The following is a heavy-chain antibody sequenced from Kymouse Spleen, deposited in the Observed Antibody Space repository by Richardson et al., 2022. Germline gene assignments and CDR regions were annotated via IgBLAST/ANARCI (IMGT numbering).Heavy chain of an antibody. Sequence: QVQLVESGGGVVQPGRSLRLSCAASGFTFSSYGMHWVRQAPGKGLEWVAVIWYDGSNKYYADSVKGRFTISRDNSKNTLYLQMNSLRAEDTAVYYCARDRDDFWSGYPYYYYYGMDVWGQGTTVTVSS. V-gene: IGHV3-33*01. J-gene: IGHJ6*02. CDR1: GFTFSSYG. D-gene: IGHD3-3*01. CDR2: IWYDGSNK. CDR3: ARDRDDFWSGYPYYYYYGMDV.